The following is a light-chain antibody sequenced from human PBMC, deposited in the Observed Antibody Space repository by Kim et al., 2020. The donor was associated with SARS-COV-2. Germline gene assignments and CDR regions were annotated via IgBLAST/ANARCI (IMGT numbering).Light chain of an antibody. CDR1: KLGDKY. CDR3: QAWDSSTHNYV. Sequence: PGQTASSTGSGYKLGDKYVSWYQQKPGQAPVVVIYQYNQRPSGIPERFSGSNAGNTATLAISGTQAMDEADYYCQAWDSSTHNYVFGAGTKVTVL. J-gene: IGLJ1*01. CDR2: QYN. V-gene: IGLV3-1*01.